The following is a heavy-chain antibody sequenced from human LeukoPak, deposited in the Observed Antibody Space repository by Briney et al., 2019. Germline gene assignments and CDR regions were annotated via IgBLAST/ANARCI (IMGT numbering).Heavy chain of an antibody. V-gene: IGHV4-38-2*01. Sequence: SETLSLTCDVSGYSISSGYYWGWIRQPPGKGLEWIGSIYHSGTTYYNPSLKSRVTISVDTSKNQFSLRLTSVTAADTAVYYCARHGSRVEAPPYDYWGQGTLVTVSS. D-gene: IGHD5-24*01. CDR2: IYHSGTT. CDR1: GYSISSGYY. J-gene: IGHJ4*02. CDR3: ARHGSRVEAPPYDY.